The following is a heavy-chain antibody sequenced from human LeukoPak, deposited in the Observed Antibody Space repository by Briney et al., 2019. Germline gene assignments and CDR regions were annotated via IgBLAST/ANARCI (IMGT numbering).Heavy chain of an antibody. J-gene: IGHJ5*02. V-gene: IGHV4-59*01. Sequence: YWSWIRQSAGKGLEWIGNVYYSGSTTYNPSLKNRVTISVDTSKNQFSLELTSVTAADTAMYYCATDRQEGGSGSYWLDPWGPGTLVTVSS. D-gene: IGHD3-10*01. CDR3: ATDRQEGGSGSYWLDP. CDR1: Y. CDR2: VYYSGST.